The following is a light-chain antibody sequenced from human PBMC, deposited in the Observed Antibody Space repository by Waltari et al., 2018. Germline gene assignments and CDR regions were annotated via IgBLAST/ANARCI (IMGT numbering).Light chain of an antibody. CDR3: SAWDSDLRGYV. CDR1: SNNVGNPG. CDR2: RSN. V-gene: IGLV10-54*04. J-gene: IGLJ1*01. Sequence: QAGLTQPPSVSKGLRQTATLSCTGNSNNVGNPGAAWLQQHQGQPPHILSYRSNNRPSGISDIVSASRSGNTSSLTITGLQPEDEADYSCSAWDSDLRGYVFGTGTKVTVL.